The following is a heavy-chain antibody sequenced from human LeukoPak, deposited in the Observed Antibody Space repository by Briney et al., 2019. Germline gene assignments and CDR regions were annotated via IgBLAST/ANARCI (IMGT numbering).Heavy chain of an antibody. CDR1: GYTFTSYG. CDR3: ARDYLRLLWFGELSLFDY. J-gene: IGHJ4*02. Sequence: ASVKVSCKASGYTFTSYGISWVRQAPGQGLEWMGWISAYNGNTNYAQKLQGRVTMTTDTSTSTAYMELRSLRSDDTAVYYCARDYLRLLWFGELSLFDYWGQGTLVTVSS. V-gene: IGHV1-18*01. D-gene: IGHD3-10*01. CDR2: ISAYNGNT.